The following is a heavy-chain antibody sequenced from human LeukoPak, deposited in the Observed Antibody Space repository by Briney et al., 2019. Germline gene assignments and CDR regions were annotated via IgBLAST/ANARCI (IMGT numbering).Heavy chain of an antibody. V-gene: IGHV5-51*01. CDR3: ASLFRDDAFDI. J-gene: IGHJ3*02. CDR1: GYSFTNYW. CDR2: IYPGDSNT. Sequence: GESLKISCKGSGYSFTNYWIGWVRQMPGKGLEWMGFIYPGDSNTIYSPSLQGQVTISADKSINTAYLRWSSLKASDTAMYYCASLFRDDAFDIWGQGTMVTVSS.